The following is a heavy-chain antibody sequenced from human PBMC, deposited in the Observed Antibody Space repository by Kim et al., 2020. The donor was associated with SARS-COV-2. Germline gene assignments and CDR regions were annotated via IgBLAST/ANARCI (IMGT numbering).Heavy chain of an antibody. J-gene: IGHJ6*02. V-gene: IGHV3-7*03. Sequence: GGSLRLSCAASGFTFSSYWMSWVRQAPGKGLEWVANIKQDGSEKYYVDSVKGRFTISRDNAKNSLYLQMNSLRAEDTAVYYCARYGSSGYYYVSYYYGMDVWGQGTTVTVSS. D-gene: IGHD3-22*01. CDR2: IKQDGSEK. CDR3: ARYGSSGYYYVSYYYGMDV. CDR1: GFTFSSYW.